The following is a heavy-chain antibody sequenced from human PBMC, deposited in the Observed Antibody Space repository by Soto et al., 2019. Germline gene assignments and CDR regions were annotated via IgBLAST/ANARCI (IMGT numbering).Heavy chain of an antibody. Sequence: PSETLSLTCTVSGGSISSSSYYWGWIRQPPGKGLEWIGSIYYSGSTYYNPSLKSRVTISVDTSKNQFSLKLSSVTAADTAVYYCARLQGSAIFGVVISINWFDPWGQGTLVTVSS. V-gene: IGHV4-39*01. D-gene: IGHD3-3*01. J-gene: IGHJ5*02. CDR3: ARLQGSAIFGVVISINWFDP. CDR2: IYYSGST. CDR1: GGSISSSSYY.